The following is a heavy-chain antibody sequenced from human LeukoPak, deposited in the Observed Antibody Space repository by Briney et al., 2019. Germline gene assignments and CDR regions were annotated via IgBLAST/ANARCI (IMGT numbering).Heavy chain of an antibody. D-gene: IGHD1-7*01. CDR1: GYSISSGYY. CDR3: GRDWGDGPGTTDWFDP. V-gene: IGHV4-38-2*02. J-gene: IGHJ5*02. Sequence: SETLSLTCTVSGYSISSGYYWGWIRQPPGKGLEWIGSIYHSGSTYYNPSLKSRVTISVDTSKNQFSLKLSSVTAADTAVYYCGRDWGDGPGTTDWFDPWGQGTLVTVSS. CDR2: IYHSGST.